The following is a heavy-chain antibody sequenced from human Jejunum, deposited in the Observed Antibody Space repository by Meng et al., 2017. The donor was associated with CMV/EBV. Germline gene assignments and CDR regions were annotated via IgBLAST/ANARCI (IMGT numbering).Heavy chain of an antibody. CDR1: GRNFNSYG. J-gene: IGHJ4*02. Sequence: SGRNFNSYGMHWVRQAPGKGLEWVATISHDGSKTYYRESVRGRFAILRDNSKNTLALQLNSLRADDTAVYYCAAEYQLMNAPYYEYWGQGTLVTVSS. V-gene: IGHV3-30*10. D-gene: IGHD2-2*01. CDR3: AAEYQLMNAPYYEY. CDR2: ISHDGSKT.